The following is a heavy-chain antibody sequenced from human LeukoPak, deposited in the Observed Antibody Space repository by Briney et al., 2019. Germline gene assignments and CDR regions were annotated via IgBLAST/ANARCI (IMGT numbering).Heavy chain of an antibody. V-gene: IGHV1-69*01. J-gene: IGHJ5*02. CDR2: LIPIFGTA. CDR1: GGTFSSYA. CDR3: ARAAMTTVTWSWFDP. D-gene: IGHD4-17*01. Sequence: SVKVSCKASGGTFSSYAISWVRQAPGQGLEWMGGLIPIFGTANYAQKIQGRVTITADESTSTAYMELSSLRSEDTAVYYCARAAMTTVTWSWFDPWGQGTLVTVSS.